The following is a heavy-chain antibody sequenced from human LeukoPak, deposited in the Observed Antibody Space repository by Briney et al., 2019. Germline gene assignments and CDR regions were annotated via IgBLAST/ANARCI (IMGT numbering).Heavy chain of an antibody. Sequence: GGSLRLSCAASGFTFSSYGMHWVRQAPGKGLEWVAVISYDGSNKYYADFVKGRFTISRDNSKNTLYLQMNSLRAEDTAVYYCAKVNPAYFDLDPWGQGTLVTVSS. CDR2: ISYDGSNK. CDR1: GFTFSSYG. D-gene: IGHD3-3*01. CDR3: AKVNPAYFDLDP. V-gene: IGHV3-30*18. J-gene: IGHJ5*02.